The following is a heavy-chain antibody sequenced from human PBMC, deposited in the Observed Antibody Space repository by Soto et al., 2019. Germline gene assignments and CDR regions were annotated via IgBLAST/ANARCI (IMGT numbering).Heavy chain of an antibody. CDR1: GFTFSSNA. CDR2: ISGSGGST. CDR3: AKPLIAQKTDDY. Sequence: PGGSLRLSCAASGFTFSSNAMSWVRQAPGKGLEWVSAISGSGGSTYYADSVKGRFTISRDNSKNTLYLQMNSLRAEDTAVYYSAKPLIAQKTDDYWGQGTLVTVSS. D-gene: IGHD3-22*01. V-gene: IGHV3-23*01. J-gene: IGHJ4*02.